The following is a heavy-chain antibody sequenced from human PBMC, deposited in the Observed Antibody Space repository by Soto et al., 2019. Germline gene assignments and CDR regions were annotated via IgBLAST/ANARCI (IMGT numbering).Heavy chain of an antibody. J-gene: IGHJ4*02. CDR3: SRSLDS. Sequence: WGSLRLSCAASGFTFSSFWMDWVRQAPGKGLEWVANINPDGSEKQYVDSVKGRFTISRDNAKNSLYLQMSSVTAEDSALYYCSRSLDSWGQGTRVTVSS. V-gene: IGHV3-7*01. CDR2: INPDGSEK. CDR1: GFTFSSFW.